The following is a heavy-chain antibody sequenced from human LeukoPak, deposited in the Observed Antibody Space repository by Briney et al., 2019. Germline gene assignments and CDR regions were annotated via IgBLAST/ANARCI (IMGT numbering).Heavy chain of an antibody. CDR1: GWSFSDYW. D-gene: IGHD3-3*01. V-gene: IGHV3-7*01. Sequence: GGSLRLSSAAYGWSFSDYWMSWIRQAPGKGLEWLANINQDGSEMYYVDSVKGRFTISRDNGKNSLYLQINSLRADDTAVYYCARGQGRRIVLRTANWYFDLGGRGTLVTVSS. CDR2: INQDGSEM. CDR3: ARGQGRRIVLRTANWYFDL. J-gene: IGHJ2*01.